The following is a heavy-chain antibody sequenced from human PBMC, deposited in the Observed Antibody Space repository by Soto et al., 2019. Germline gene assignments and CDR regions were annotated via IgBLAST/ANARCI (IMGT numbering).Heavy chain of an antibody. J-gene: IGHJ3*02. D-gene: IGHD6-19*01. CDR1: GFTFSSYG. CDR2: ISYDGSNK. V-gene: IGHV3-30*03. Sequence: GGSLRLSCAASGFTFSSYGMHWVRQAPGKGLEWVAVISYDGSNKYYADSVKGRFTISRDNYKNTLYLQMNSLRAEDTAVYYCSRDLMVVSGWALDAFDIWGQGTMVTVSS. CDR3: SRDLMVVSGWALDAFDI.